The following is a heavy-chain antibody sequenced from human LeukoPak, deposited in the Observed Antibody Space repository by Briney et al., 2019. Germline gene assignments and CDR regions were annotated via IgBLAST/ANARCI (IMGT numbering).Heavy chain of an antibody. D-gene: IGHD5-18*01. CDR1: GGSMTTHH. J-gene: IGHJ4*02. Sequence: PSETLSLTCTVSGGSMTTHHWNWIRQTPGKGLEWIGYVFDSGRTKENPSLKSRVTLSADTSKNQLSLRLSSVTAAHTAVYYCTSIKRGNIFGYFDFWGQGILVTVSS. CDR2: VFDSGRT. CDR3: TSIKRGNIFGYFDF. V-gene: IGHV4-59*11.